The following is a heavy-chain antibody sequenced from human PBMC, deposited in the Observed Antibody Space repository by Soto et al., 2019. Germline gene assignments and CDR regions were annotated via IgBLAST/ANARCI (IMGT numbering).Heavy chain of an antibody. CDR3: ARDQHYYDSSGYYPPA. CDR2: IYSGGST. CDR1: GFTVSSNY. D-gene: IGHD3-22*01. V-gene: IGHV3-66*01. J-gene: IGHJ5*02. Sequence: EVQLVESGGGLVQPGGSLRLSCAASGFTVSSNYMSWVRQAPGKGLEWVSVIYSGGSTYYADSVKGRFTISRDNSKXXLYLQMNSLRAEDTAVYYCARDQHYYDSSGYYPPAWGQGTLVTVSS.